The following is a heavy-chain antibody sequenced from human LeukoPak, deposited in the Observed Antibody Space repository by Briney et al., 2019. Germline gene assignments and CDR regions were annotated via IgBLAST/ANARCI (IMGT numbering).Heavy chain of an antibody. J-gene: IGHJ4*02. CDR3: ARDGYNYAGSDY. CDR2: ISSSSSYI. CDR1: GFTFSRYS. D-gene: IGHD5-24*01. V-gene: IGHV3-21*01. Sequence: GGTLRLSCAASGFTFSRYSMNWVRQAPGKGLEWVSSISSSSSYIYYADSVKGRFTISRDNAKNSLYLQMNSLRAEDTAVYYCARDGYNYAGSDYWGQGTLVTVSS.